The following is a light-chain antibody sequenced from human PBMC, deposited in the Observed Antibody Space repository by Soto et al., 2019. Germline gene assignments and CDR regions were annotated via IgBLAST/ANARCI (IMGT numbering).Light chain of an antibody. CDR3: GTCDSSLSAKV. Sequence: QAVVTQPPSVSAAPGQKVTISCSGSSSNIGNNYVSWYQQLPGTAPKLLIYDNNKRPSGIPDRFSGSKSGTSATLGITGLQTGDEADYYCGTCDSSLSAKVFGGGTKLTVL. CDR1: SSNIGNNY. J-gene: IGLJ3*02. CDR2: DNN. V-gene: IGLV1-51*01.